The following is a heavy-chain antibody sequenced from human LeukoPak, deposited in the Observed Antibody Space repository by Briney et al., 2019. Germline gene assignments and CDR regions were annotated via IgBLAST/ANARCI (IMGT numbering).Heavy chain of an antibody. CDR1: GGSISSRNYY. CDR3: ARDMYGDHVLDY. D-gene: IGHD4-17*01. V-gene: IGHV4-61*02. J-gene: IGHJ4*02. CDR2: IYYSGST. Sequence: ASQTLSLTCTVSGGSISSRNYYWSWIRQPAGKGLEWIGRIYYSGSTNYNPSLKSRVTISVDTSKNQFSLKLSSVTAADTAVYYCARDMYGDHVLDYWGQGTLVTVSS.